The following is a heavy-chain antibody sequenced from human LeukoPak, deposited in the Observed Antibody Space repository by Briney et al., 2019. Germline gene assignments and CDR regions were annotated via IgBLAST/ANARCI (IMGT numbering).Heavy chain of an antibody. CDR2: IYYSGST. Sequence: SETLSLTCTVSGGSISSSSYYWNWIRQPPGKGLEWIGTIYYSGSTYYNPSLKSRVTISVDTSKNQFSLKLSSVTAADTAVYYCARAPIVGAKLDYWGQGTLVTVSS. D-gene: IGHD1-26*01. CDR1: GGSISSSSYY. J-gene: IGHJ4*02. CDR3: ARAPIVGAKLDY. V-gene: IGHV4-39*07.